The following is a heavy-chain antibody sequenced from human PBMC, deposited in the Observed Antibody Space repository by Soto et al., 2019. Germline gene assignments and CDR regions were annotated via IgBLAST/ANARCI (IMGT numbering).Heavy chain of an antibody. CDR2: ISAYNGNT. V-gene: IGHV1-18*04. D-gene: IGHD6-19*01. CDR1: GYTFTSYG. CDR3: ARDLAPTHSSVAVAYDY. J-gene: IGHJ4*02. Sequence: QVQLVQSGAEVKKPGASVKVSCKASGYTFTSYGISWVRQAPGQGLEWMGWISAYNGNTNYAQKLQGRVTMTTDTSTSTAYRELRSLRSDDTAVYYCARDLAPTHSSVAVAYDYWGQGTLVTVSS.